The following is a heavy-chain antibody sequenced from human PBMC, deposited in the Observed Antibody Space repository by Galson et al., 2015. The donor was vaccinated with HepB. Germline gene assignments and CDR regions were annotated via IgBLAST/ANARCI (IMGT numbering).Heavy chain of an antibody. V-gene: IGHV1-69*04. CDR3: ARDEYPSSYGSGSYYPY. Sequence: SVKVSCKASGGTFSSYAISWVRQAPGQGLEWMGRIIPILGIANCAQKFQGRVTITADKSTSTAYMELSSLRSEDTAVYYCARDEYPSSYGSGSYYPYWGQGTLVTVSS. CDR2: IIPILGIA. CDR1: GGTFSSYA. J-gene: IGHJ4*02. D-gene: IGHD3-10*01.